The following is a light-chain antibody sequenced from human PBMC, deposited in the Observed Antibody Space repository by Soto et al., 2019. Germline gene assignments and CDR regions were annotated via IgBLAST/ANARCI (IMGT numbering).Light chain of an antibody. CDR3: HQYDSTPRT. J-gene: IGKJ1*01. CDR2: WAS. V-gene: IGKV4-1*01. CDR1: QSVLYSSNNKNY. Sequence: DIVMTQSPDSLAVSLGERATINCKSSQSVLYSSNNKNYLAWYQQKPGQPPKLLIYWASTRESGVPDRFSGSGSGTDFTLTISSLQAADVAVYYCHQYDSTPRTFGQGTKVEIK.